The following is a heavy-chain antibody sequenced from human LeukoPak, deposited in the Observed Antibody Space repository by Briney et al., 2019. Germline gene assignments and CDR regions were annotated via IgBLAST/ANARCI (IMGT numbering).Heavy chain of an antibody. Sequence: GGSLRLSCAASGFTFSSYSMNWVRQAPGKGLEWVSSISSSSSYIYYADSVKGRFTISRDNAKNSLYLQMNSLRAEDTAVYYCAKDFLYYYDSSGYLDYWGQGTLVTVSS. J-gene: IGHJ4*02. D-gene: IGHD3-22*01. CDR2: ISSSSSYI. CDR1: GFTFSSYS. V-gene: IGHV3-21*01. CDR3: AKDFLYYYDSSGYLDY.